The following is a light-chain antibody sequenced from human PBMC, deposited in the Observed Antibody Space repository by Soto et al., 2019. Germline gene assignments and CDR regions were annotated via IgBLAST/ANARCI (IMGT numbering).Light chain of an antibody. CDR2: GAA. V-gene: IGKV3-20*01. CDR3: QQYYSSPPGFT. Sequence: EVVLTQSPDTLSLFPGERATLSCRASQRVSSTYFAWYRQKRGQPPRLLIYGAANRATGAPDRFSGSGSGTDFTLTISRLEPEAVALYYCQQYYSSPPGFTFGPGTTVEVK. CDR1: QRVSSTY. J-gene: IGKJ3*01.